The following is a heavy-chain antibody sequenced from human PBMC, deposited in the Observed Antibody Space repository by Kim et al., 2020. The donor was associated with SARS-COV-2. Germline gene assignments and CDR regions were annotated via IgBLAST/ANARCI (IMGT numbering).Heavy chain of an antibody. D-gene: IGHD6-25*01. V-gene: IGHV1-24*01. CDR3: ATEVTGGLLYYYYGMDV. CDR1: GYTLTELS. Sequence: SVKVSCKVSGYTLTELSMHWVRQAPGKGLEWMGGFDPEDGETLYAQKFQGRVTMTEDTSTDTAYMELSSLRSEDTAVYYCATEVTGGLLYYYYGMDVWGQGTTVTVSS. CDR2: FDPEDGET. J-gene: IGHJ6*02.